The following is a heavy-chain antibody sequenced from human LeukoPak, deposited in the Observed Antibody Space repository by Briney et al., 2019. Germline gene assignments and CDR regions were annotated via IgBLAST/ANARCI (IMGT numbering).Heavy chain of an antibody. J-gene: IGHJ3*02. CDR1: GGSISSGGYY. CDR2: IYYSGST. CDR3: ARVNPQRPDCSSTSCFVDAFDI. D-gene: IGHD2-2*01. V-gene: IGHV4-61*08. Sequence: PSQTLSLTCTVSGGSISSGGYYWSWIRQPPGKGLEWIGYIYYSGSTNYNPSLKSRVTISVDTSKDQFSLKLSSVTAADTAVYYCARVNPQRPDCSSTSCFVDAFDIWGQGTMVTVSS.